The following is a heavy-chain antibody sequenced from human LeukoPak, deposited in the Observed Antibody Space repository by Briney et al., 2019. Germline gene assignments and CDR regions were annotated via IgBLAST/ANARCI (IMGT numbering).Heavy chain of an antibody. D-gene: IGHD3-10*01. Sequence: GASLRLSCAASGFTFSSYWMTWVRQAPGKGLEWVANIKQDGSEKYYVDSVKGRFTISRDNAKNSLYLQMSSLRAEDTAVYYCARGGGAPDYWGQGTLVIVSA. J-gene: IGHJ4*02. V-gene: IGHV3-7*01. CDR3: ARGGGAPDY. CDR2: IKQDGSEK. CDR1: GFTFSSYW.